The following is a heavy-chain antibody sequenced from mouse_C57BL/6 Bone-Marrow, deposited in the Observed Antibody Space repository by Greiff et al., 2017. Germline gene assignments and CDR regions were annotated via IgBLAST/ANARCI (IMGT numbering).Heavy chain of an antibody. J-gene: IGHJ4*01. V-gene: IGHV1-42*01. CDR3: ARSLFYYAMDY. CDR2: INPSTGGT. Sequence: EVHLVESGPELVKPGASVKISCKASGYSFTGYYMNWVKQSPEKSLEWIGEINPSTGGTTYNQKFKAKATLTVDKSSSTAYMQLKSLTSEDSAVYYCARSLFYYAMDYWGQGTSVTVSS. CDR1: GYSFTGYY.